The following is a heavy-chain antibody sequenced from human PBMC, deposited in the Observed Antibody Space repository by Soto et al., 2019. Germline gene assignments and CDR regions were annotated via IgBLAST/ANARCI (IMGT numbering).Heavy chain of an antibody. Sequence: QITLKESGPTLVKPTQTLTLTCTFSGFSLSTSGVGVGWIRQPPGKALEWLAVIYWDGYKHSSPSLKSRLTLTQDTSKNHVVLTMTNTDPVDTATYYCAHKGYGDYPLDYWGQGTLLTVSS. J-gene: IGHJ4*02. V-gene: IGHV2-5*02. D-gene: IGHD4-17*01. CDR1: GFSLSTSGVG. CDR3: AHKGYGDYPLDY. CDR2: IYWDGYK.